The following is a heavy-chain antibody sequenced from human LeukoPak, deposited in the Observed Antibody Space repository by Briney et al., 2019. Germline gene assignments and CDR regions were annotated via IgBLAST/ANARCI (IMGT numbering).Heavy chain of an antibody. J-gene: IGHJ3*02. Sequence: GGSLRLSCAASGFTFRSYGMHWVRQAPGKGLEWVTHISYDGSNKYYRESVKGRFTISRDNSKNMLYLQMDSLRPEDTAVYYCADWDGDKSAYDTWGQGTMVTVSS. V-gene: IGHV3-30*03. CDR2: ISYDGSNK. D-gene: IGHD3-10*01. CDR3: ADWDGDKSAYDT. CDR1: GFTFRSYG.